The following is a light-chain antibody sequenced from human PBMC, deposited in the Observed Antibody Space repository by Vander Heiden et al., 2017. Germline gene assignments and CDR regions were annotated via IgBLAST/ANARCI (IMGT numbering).Light chain of an antibody. J-gene: IGLJ2*01. CDR2: QDF. V-gene: IGLV3-1*01. CDR3: QVWDSRTVV. CDR1: NLGDKY. Sequence: SYELTQAPSVSVSPGQTASISCSGNNLGDKYTSWYQQRPGQSPILVIYQDFKRPSGVPERFSGSNSGNTATLTISGIQALDEADYYCQVWDSRTVVFGGGTKLTVL.